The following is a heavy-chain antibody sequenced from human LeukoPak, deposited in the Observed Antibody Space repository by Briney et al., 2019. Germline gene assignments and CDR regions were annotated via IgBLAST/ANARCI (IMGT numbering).Heavy chain of an antibody. CDR2: IDHSGST. Sequence: TSQTLSLTCAVSGGSISSGGYSWSWIRQPPGKGLEWIGEIDHSGSTNYNPSLKSRVTISVDTSKNQFSLKLSSVTAADTAVYYCAREGFLESLWGQGTLVTVSS. D-gene: IGHD3-3*01. V-gene: IGHV4-30-2*01. CDR1: GGSISSGGYS. CDR3: AREGFLESL. J-gene: IGHJ4*02.